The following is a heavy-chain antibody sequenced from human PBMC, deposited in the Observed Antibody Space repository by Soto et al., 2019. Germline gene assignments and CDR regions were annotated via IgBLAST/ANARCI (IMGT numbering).Heavy chain of an antibody. Sequence: EVQLVESGGGLVQPGRSLRLSCAASGFTFDDYAMHWVRQAPGKGLEWVSGISWNSGSIGYADSVKGRFTISRDNAKNSLYLQRNSLRAEDTALYYCATAAITMVRGVISYYGMAVWGQGTTVTVSS. V-gene: IGHV3-9*01. D-gene: IGHD3-10*01. CDR3: ATAAITMVRGVISYYGMAV. CDR2: ISWNSGSI. J-gene: IGHJ6*02. CDR1: GFTFDDYA.